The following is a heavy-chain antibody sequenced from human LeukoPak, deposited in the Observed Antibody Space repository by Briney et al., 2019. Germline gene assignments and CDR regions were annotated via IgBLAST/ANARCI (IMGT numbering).Heavy chain of an antibody. D-gene: IGHD3-22*01. Sequence: SGPTLVKPTQTLTLTCTFSGFSLSTSGVGVGWIHQPPGKALEWLALIYWDDDKRYSPSLKSRLTITKDTSKNQVVLTMTNMDPVDTATYYCAHRTYYYDSSGYRSYYFDYWGQGTLVTVSS. V-gene: IGHV2-5*02. CDR1: GFSLSTSGVG. J-gene: IGHJ4*02. CDR3: AHRTYYYDSSGYRSYYFDY. CDR2: IYWDDDK.